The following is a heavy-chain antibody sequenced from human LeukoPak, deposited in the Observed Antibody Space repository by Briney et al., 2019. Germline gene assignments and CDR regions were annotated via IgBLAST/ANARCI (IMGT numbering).Heavy chain of an antibody. CDR2: IYSGGST. CDR1: GFTVSSNY. J-gene: IGHJ4*02. CDR3: ARDLNGWVDY. Sequence: GGSLRLSCAASGFTVSSNYMSWVRQAPGKGLEWVSVIYSGGSTYYADSVKGRFTLSRDNAKDSLFLQMTNLRGEDTAIYYCARDLNGWVDYWGQGTLVTVSS. V-gene: IGHV3-53*01. D-gene: IGHD1-1*01.